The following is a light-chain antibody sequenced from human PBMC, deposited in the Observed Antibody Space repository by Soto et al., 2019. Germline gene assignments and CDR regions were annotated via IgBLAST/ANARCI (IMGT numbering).Light chain of an antibody. Sequence: EIVLTQSPGTLSLSPGDRATLSCRASQSVSSSNLAWYQQKRGQSPRLLIYGASSRATGIPDRFSGSGSGPDFTLTISRLEPEDFAVYYCQHYGTSPSTFGRGTKVDIK. CDR3: QHYGTSPST. J-gene: IGKJ1*01. CDR2: GAS. V-gene: IGKV3-20*01. CDR1: QSVSSSN.